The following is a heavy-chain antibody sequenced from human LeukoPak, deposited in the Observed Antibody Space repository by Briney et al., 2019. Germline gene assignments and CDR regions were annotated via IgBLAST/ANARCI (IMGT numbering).Heavy chain of an antibody. CDR2: TNPSGSST. V-gene: IGHV1-46*01. CDR1: GYTFISYY. CDR3: ARAHTGAPGTLFAY. Sequence: ASVTVSCEASGYTFISYYMHWVRQAPGQGLEWMGRTNPSGSSTSYAQKFQGRVTMTRDTSTSTLYMELSSLGSEDTAVYYCARAHTGAPGTLFAYWAQEPWSPSPQ. J-gene: IGHJ4*02. D-gene: IGHD4-17*01.